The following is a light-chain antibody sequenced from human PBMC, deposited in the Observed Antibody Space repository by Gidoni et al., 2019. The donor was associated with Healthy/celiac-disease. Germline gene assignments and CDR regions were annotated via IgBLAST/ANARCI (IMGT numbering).Light chain of an antibody. J-gene: IGKJ3*01. CDR3: QQYYSTP. CDR1: QSVLYSSNNKNY. Sequence: DIVMTQSPESLAVSLGERATINCKSSQSVLYSSNNKNYLAWYQQKPGQPPKLLIYWASTRESGVPDRFSGSGSGTDFTLTISSLQAEDVAVYYCQQYYSTPFGPGTKVDIK. V-gene: IGKV4-1*01. CDR2: WAS.